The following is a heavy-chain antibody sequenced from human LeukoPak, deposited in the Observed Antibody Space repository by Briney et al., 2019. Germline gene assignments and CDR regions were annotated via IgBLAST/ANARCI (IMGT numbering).Heavy chain of an antibody. CDR1: GFTFSGYA. CDR2: ISGSGGST. V-gene: IGHV3-23*01. Sequence: GGSLRLSCAASGFTFSGYAMSWVRQAPGKGLEWVSAISGSGGSTYYADSVKGRFTISRDNSKNTLYLQMNSLRAEDTAVYYCAKVPALGDYDEEVDYWGQGTLVTVSS. CDR3: AKVPALGDYDEEVDY. J-gene: IGHJ4*02. D-gene: IGHD4-17*01.